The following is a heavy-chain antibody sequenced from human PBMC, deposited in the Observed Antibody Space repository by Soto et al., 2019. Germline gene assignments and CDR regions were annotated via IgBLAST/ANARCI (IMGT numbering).Heavy chain of an antibody. Sequence: PSETLSLTCGVSGGSISSGGYSWNWIRQPPGKGLEWIGSIYYNGTTYYNPSLKSRLTISVDTSKNQFSLKLSSVTAADTAVYSCTRQWVDFRLTNYWGPGTLVTVSP. CDR3: TRQWVDFRLTNY. CDR2: IYYNGTT. D-gene: IGHD1-26*01. CDR1: GGSISSGGYS. V-gene: IGHV4-30-2*03. J-gene: IGHJ4*02.